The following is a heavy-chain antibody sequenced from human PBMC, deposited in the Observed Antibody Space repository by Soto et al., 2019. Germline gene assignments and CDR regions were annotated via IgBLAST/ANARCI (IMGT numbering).Heavy chain of an antibody. J-gene: IGHJ4*02. CDR2: ISAYNGNT. D-gene: IGHD2-8*01. CDR1: GYTFTSYG. V-gene: IGHV1-18*04. CDR3: ARELSYCTNGVYYFDS. Sequence: ASVKVSCKASGYTFTSYGISWVRQAPGQGLEWMGWISAYNGNTNYAQKLQGRVTMTTDTSTSTAYMELRSLRSDDTAVYYCARELSYCTNGVYYFDSWGQGTPVTVSS.